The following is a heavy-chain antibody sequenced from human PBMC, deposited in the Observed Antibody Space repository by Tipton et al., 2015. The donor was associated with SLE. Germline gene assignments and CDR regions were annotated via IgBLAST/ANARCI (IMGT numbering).Heavy chain of an antibody. D-gene: IGHD2-15*01. V-gene: IGHV3-23*01. CDR3: AKRVAGYCSGGSCYGSSGWGFDY. CDR2: ISGSGGST. Sequence: SLRLSCAASGFTFSSYAMSWVRQAPGEGLEWVSAISGSGGSTYYADSVKGRFTISRDNSKNTLYLQMNSLRAEDTAVYYCAKRVAGYCSGGSCYGSSGWGFDYWGQGTLVTVSS. J-gene: IGHJ4*02. CDR1: GFTFSSYA.